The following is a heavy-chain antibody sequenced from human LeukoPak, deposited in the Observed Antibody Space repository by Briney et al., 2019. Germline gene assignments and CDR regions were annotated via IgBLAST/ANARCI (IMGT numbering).Heavy chain of an antibody. CDR1: SGSISGDY. D-gene: IGHD6-13*01. J-gene: IGHJ4*02. CDR3: ARDRPGGSSLDY. CDR2: IHYSGST. Sequence: PSETLSLTCTVSSGSISGDYWSWIRQSPGKGLEWIAYIHYSGSTSYNPSLKSRVTISVDTSKNEFSLKLTSVNAADTAVYYCARDRPGGSSLDYWGQGTLVTVSS. V-gene: IGHV4-59*01.